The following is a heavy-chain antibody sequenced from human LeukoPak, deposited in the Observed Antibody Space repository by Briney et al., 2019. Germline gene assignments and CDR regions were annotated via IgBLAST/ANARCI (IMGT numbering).Heavy chain of an antibody. CDR3: ARGVGFDT. CDR2: IYYVGST. V-gene: IGHV4-39*07. CDR1: GGSISSSSYY. J-gene: IGHJ5*02. Sequence: SETLSLTCTVSGGSISSSSYYWGWIRQPPGKGLEWIGSIYYVGSTYYNPSLKSRVTISVDTSKNQFSLKLSSVTAADTAVYYCARGVGFDTWGQGTLVTVSS. D-gene: IGHD2-15*01.